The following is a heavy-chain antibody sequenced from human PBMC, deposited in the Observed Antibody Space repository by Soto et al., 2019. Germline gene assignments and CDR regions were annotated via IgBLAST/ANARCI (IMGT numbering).Heavy chain of an antibody. CDR1: GGSISSYY. V-gene: IGHV4-59*01. CDR3: GRDRYSSGFDY. CDR2: IYYSGSS. Sequence: SETLSLTCTVSGGSISSYYWSWIRQPPGKGLEWIGYIYYSGSSNYNPSLKSRVTISVDTSKNQFSLKLSSVTAADTAVYYCGRDRYSSGFDYWGQGTLVTVSS. J-gene: IGHJ4*02. D-gene: IGHD6-19*01.